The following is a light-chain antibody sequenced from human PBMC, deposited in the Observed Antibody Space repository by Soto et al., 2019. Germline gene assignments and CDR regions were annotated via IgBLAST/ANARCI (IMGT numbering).Light chain of an antibody. V-gene: IGKV1-9*01. CDR1: QGISSY. CDR3: QQLNSYLSFT. CDR2: AAS. J-gene: IGKJ3*01. Sequence: IQLTQSPSSLSASVGDRVTITCRASQGISSYLAWYQQKPGKAPKLLIYAASTLQSGVPSSFSRSGSWTDFTLTISSLQPDDFATYYCQQLNSYLSFTIGPGTKVDIK.